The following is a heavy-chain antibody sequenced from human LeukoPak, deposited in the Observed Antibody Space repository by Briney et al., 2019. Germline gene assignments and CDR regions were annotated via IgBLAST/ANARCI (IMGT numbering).Heavy chain of an antibody. J-gene: IGHJ4*02. CDR3: AKDGSGSYYNLPPLDY. Sequence: GESLRLSCAASGFTFSRYWIHWVRQAPGKGLEWVSRINPDGSTTTYADSVKGRFTISRDNAKNTVYLQMNSLRAEDTAVYYCAKDGSGSYYNLPPLDYWGQGTLVTVSS. D-gene: IGHD3-10*01. CDR2: INPDGSTT. V-gene: IGHV3-74*01. CDR1: GFTFSRYW.